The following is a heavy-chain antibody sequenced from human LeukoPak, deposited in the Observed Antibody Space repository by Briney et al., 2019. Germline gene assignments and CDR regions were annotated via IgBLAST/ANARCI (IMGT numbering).Heavy chain of an antibody. D-gene: IGHD2-8*01. CDR1: GYSISSGYY. J-gene: IGHJ2*01. Sequence: SETLSLTCAVSGYSISSGYYWGWIRQPPGKGLEWIGSLYHSGRIYYNPSLKSRVTISVDTSKNQFSLKLSSVTAADTAVYYCAGLPWSDWYFDLWGRGTLVTVSS. V-gene: IGHV4-38-2*01. CDR2: LYHSGRI. CDR3: AGLPWSDWYFDL.